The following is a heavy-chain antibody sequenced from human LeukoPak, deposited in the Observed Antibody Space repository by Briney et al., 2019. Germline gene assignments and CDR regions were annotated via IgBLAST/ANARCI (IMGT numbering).Heavy chain of an antibody. CDR2: ISGSGGST. CDR3: AKPRVPLRGGYYFDY. D-gene: IGHD1-1*01. J-gene: IGHJ4*02. CDR1: GFTFSSYA. V-gene: IGHV3-23*01. Sequence: GGSLRLSCVASGFTFSSYAMSWVRQAPGKGLEWVSAISGSGGSTYYADSVKGRFTISRDNSKNTLYLQMNSLRAEDTAVYYWAKPRVPLRGGYYFDYWGQGTLVTVSS.